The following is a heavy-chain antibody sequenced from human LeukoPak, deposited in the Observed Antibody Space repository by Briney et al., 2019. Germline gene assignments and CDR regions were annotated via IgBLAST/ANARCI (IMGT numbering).Heavy chain of an antibody. J-gene: IGHJ4*02. CDR2: ISWNSGSI. Sequence: PGGSLRLSCAASGFTFSSYAMSWVRQAPGKGLEWVSGISWNSGSIGYADSVKGRFTISRDNAKNSLYLQMNSLRAEDTALYYCAKDNRGYSYDLAFDYWGQGTLVTVSS. CDR1: GFTFSSYA. D-gene: IGHD5-18*01. V-gene: IGHV3-9*01. CDR3: AKDNRGYSYDLAFDY.